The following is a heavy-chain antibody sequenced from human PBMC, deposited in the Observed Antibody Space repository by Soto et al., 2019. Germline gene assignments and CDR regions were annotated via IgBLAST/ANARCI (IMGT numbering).Heavy chain of an antibody. J-gene: IGHJ4*02. D-gene: IGHD2-21*02. CDR3: ARSIVVVTALDY. CDR1: GYTFTSYA. CDR2: INAGNGNT. V-gene: IGHV1-3*05. Sequence: QVQLVQSGAEEKKPGASVKVSCKASGYTFTSYAMHWVRQAPGQRLEWMGWINAGNGNTKYSQKFQGRVTITRDTSALTAYMDLSSLRSEDRAVYYCARSIVVVTALDYWGQGTLVTVSS.